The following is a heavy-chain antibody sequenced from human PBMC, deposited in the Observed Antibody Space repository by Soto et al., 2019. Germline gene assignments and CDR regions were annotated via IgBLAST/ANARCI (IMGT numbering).Heavy chain of an antibody. CDR1: GFTFSDHW. V-gene: IGHV3-74*01. Sequence: EVQLVESGGGLVQPGGSLRLSCAAAGFTFSDHWMHWVRQAPGKGLVWVSRINGDGTNTFYADSVKGRFSISRDNAKNTVYLHMYSLRGVDTAVYYCARGIQYRYGMDVWGQGTTVTVSS. D-gene: IGHD4-4*01. CDR2: INGDGTNT. J-gene: IGHJ6*02. CDR3: ARGIQYRYGMDV.